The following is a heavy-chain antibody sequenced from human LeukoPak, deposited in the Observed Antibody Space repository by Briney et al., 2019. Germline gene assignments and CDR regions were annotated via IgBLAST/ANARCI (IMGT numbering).Heavy chain of an antibody. Sequence: SETLSLTCAVSGGSISSGGYSWSWIRQPPGKGLEWIGYIYHSGSTYYNPSLKSRVTISVDRSKNQFSLKLRSVTAADTAVFYCARGRFGNPLQLQPRRPFDLWGQGTMVTISS. CDR3: ARGRFGNPLQLQPRRPFDL. CDR1: GGSISSGGYS. D-gene: IGHD1-1*01. J-gene: IGHJ3*01. V-gene: IGHV4-30-2*01. CDR2: IYHSGST.